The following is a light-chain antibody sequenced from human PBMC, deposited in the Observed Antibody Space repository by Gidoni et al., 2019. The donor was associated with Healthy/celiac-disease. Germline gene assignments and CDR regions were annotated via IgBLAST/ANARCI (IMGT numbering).Light chain of an antibody. CDR3: QQYDNLPRT. Sequence: DIQMTPSPSSLSASVGDRVTITCQPSQDISNYLNWYQQKPGKAPKLLIYDASNLETGVPSRFSGSGSGTDFTFTISSLQPEDIATYYCQQYDNLPRTFGQGTKLEIK. CDR1: QDISNY. CDR2: DAS. V-gene: IGKV1-33*01. J-gene: IGKJ2*01.